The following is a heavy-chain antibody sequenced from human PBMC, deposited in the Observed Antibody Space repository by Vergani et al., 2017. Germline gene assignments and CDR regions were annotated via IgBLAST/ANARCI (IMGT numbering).Heavy chain of an antibody. Sequence: QLQLQESGPGLVKPSETLSLTCTVSGGSISSRSYYWGWNRQPPGKGLEGIGSTYYSGSTYYNPSLKSRVTISVDTSKNQFSLKLSSVTAADTAVYYCATKMGDFWSGDYPLVNDYWGQGTLVTVSS. D-gene: IGHD3-3*01. J-gene: IGHJ4*02. V-gene: IGHV4-39*01. CDR3: ATKMGDFWSGDYPLVNDY. CDR1: GGSISSRSYY. CDR2: TYYSGST.